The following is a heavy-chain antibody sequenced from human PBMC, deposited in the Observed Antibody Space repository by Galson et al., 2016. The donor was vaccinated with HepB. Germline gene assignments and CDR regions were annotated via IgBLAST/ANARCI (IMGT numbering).Heavy chain of an antibody. Sequence: SLRLSCAASGFTFSDYYMSWIRQAPGKGLQWVSYISSRSGFYTNYADSVKGRFTISRDNAKNSLYLHMNSLRVEDTAVYFCAREPYSSSWFDYWGQGTLVTGSS. CDR3: AREPYSSSWFDY. D-gene: IGHD6-13*01. CDR2: ISSRSGFYT. CDR1: GFTFSDYY. J-gene: IGHJ5*01. V-gene: IGHV3-11*06.